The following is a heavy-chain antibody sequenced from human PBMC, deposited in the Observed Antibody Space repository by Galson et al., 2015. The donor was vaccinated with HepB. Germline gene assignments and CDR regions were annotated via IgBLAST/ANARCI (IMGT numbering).Heavy chain of an antibody. J-gene: IGHJ6*02. D-gene: IGHD3-10*01. CDR3: ARGMERFGELFVV. CDR2: ISYDGSNK. V-gene: IGHV3-30-3*01. Sequence: SLRLSCAASGFTFSSYAMHWVRLAPGKGLEWVAVISYDGSNKYYADSVKGRFTISRDNSKNTLYLQMNSLRAEDTAVYYCARGMERFGELFVVWGQGTTVTVSS. CDR1: GFTFSSYA.